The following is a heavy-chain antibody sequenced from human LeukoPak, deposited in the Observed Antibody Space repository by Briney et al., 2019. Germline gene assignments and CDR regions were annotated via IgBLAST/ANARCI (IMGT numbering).Heavy chain of an antibody. V-gene: IGHV1-18*01. CDR1: GYTFTSYG. J-gene: IGHJ4*02. D-gene: IGHD6-13*01. Sequence: GASVKVSCKASGYTFTSYGISWVRQAPGQGLEWMGWISAYNGNTNYAQKLQGRVTMTTDTSTSTAYMELRSLRSDDTAVYYCAISPAGASIAAAGKGDYHFDYWGQGTLVTVSS. CDR3: AISPAGASIAAAGKGDYHFDY. CDR2: ISAYNGNT.